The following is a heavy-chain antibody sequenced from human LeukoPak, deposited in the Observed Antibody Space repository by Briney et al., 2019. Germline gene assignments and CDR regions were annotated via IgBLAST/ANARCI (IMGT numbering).Heavy chain of an antibody. CDR3: ARVPSKWIQLSDY. CDR1: GYMFTTHW. D-gene: IGHD5-18*01. V-gene: IGHV5-51*01. J-gene: IGHJ4*02. CDR2: IYPGDSDT. Sequence: GESLQISCKASGYMFTTHWIGWVRPMPGKGLEWMGIIYPGDSDTRYSPSFQGQVTISADKSIGTAYLQWSSLKASDTAMYYCARVPSKWIQLSDYWGQGTLVSVSS.